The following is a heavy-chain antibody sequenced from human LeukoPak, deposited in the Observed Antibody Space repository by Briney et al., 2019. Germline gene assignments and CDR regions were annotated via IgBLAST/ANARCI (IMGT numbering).Heavy chain of an antibody. CDR2: IKQDGSEK. CDR1: GFTFSSYG. CDR3: ARDPHRAYGPNWFDP. Sequence: GGSLRLSCAASGFTFSSYGMHWVRQAPGKGLEWVANIKQDGSEKYYVDSVKGRFTISRDNAKNSLYLQMNSLRAEDTAVYYCARDPHRAYGPNWFDPWGQGTLVTVSS. J-gene: IGHJ5*02. D-gene: IGHD2-8*01. V-gene: IGHV3-7*01.